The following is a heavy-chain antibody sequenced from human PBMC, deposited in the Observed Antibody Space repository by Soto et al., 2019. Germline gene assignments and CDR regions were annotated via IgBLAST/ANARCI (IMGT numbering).Heavy chain of an antibody. CDR2: ISAYNGNT. J-gene: IGHJ5*02. CDR1: GYTFTSYG. Sequence: ASVKVSCKASGYTFTSYGMSWVRQAPGQGLEWMGWISAYNGNTNYAQKLQGRVTMTTDTSTSTAYMELRSLRSDDTAVYYCAREQIAPAGTGWFDPWGPGTLVTVSS. D-gene: IGHD6-13*01. CDR3: AREQIAPAGTGWFDP. V-gene: IGHV1-18*01.